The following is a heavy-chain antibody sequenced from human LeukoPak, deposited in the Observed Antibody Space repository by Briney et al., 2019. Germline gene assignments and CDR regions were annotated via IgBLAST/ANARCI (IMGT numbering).Heavy chain of an antibody. D-gene: IGHD1-1*01. V-gene: IGHV1-18*01. CDR3: ARDHNWVVDY. Sequence: ASVKVSCKASGYTFTSFGFSWVGRAPGQGLEWMGWISTYNGDANYAQKLQGRVTMTTDTSTSTAYMELRSLRSDDTAVYYCARDHNWVVDYWGQGTLVTVSS. J-gene: IGHJ4*02. CDR2: ISTYNGDA. CDR1: GYTFTSFG.